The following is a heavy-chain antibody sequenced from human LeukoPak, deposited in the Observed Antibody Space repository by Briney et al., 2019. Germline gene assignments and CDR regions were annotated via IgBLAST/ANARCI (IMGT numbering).Heavy chain of an antibody. CDR3: ARDKEDCSSTSCYVFDY. V-gene: IGHV1-69*06. CDR2: IIPIFGTA. Sequence: ASVKVSCKASGYTFTGYYMHWVRQAPGQGLEWMGGIIPIFGTANYAQKFQGRVTITADKSTSTAYMELSSLRSEDTAVYYCARDKEDCSSTSCYVFDYWGQGTLVTVSS. J-gene: IGHJ4*02. CDR1: GYTFTGYY. D-gene: IGHD2-2*01.